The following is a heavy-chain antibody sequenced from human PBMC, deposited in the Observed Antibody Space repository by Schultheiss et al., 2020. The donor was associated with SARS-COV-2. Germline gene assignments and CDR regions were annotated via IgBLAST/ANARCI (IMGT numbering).Heavy chain of an antibody. J-gene: IGHJ4*02. CDR3: ARAGGDDDSSGYYDY. V-gene: IGHV1-2*04. CDR2: INPNSGGT. Sequence: ESLKISCKASGYSFTTYYMHWVRQAPGQGLEWMGWINPNSGGTNYAQKFQGWVTMTRDTSTSTVYMELSSLRSEDTAVYYCARAGGDDDSSGYYDYWGQGTLVTVSS. CDR1: GYSFTTYY. D-gene: IGHD3-22*01.